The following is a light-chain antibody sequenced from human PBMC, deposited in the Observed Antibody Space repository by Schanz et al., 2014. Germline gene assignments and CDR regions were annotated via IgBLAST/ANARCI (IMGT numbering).Light chain of an antibody. CDR1: SSDVGGYNF. CDR2: EVS. Sequence: QSALTQPASVSGSPGQSITISCTATSSDVGGYNFVSWYQQHPGKAPKLMIYEVSKRPSGVPDRFSGSKSGTSASLAISGLQYEDEADDYCAVWDDSLNGDVFGTGTKLTVL. J-gene: IGLJ1*01. CDR3: AVWDDSLNGDV. V-gene: IGLV2-14*01.